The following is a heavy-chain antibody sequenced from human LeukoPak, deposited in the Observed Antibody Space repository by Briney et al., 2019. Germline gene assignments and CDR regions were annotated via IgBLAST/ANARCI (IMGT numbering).Heavy chain of an antibody. V-gene: IGHV3-30-3*02. CDR3: AKLAAIGRNYFDY. Sequence: GTSLRLSCAASGFTFNSYAMHWVRQAPGKGLEWVAVISYDGTSKYYAESVKGRFTISRDNSKNALYLQMSSLSIEDTGVYSCAKLAAIGRNYFDYWGQGTLLTVSS. CDR1: GFTFNSYA. D-gene: IGHD6-13*01. CDR2: ISYDGTSK. J-gene: IGHJ4*02.